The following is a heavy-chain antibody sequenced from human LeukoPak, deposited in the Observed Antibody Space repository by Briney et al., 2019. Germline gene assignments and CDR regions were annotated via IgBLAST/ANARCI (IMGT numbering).Heavy chain of an antibody. Sequence: PGGSLRLSCAASGFTFSSYAMTWARQAPGKGLGWVSAISGSGGSTYYADSVKGRFTISRDNSKTTLYLQMNSLRAEDTAVYYCAKEPKVGYSYGFDYWGQGTLVTVSS. CDR1: GFTFSSYA. D-gene: IGHD5-18*01. CDR3: AKEPKVGYSYGFDY. J-gene: IGHJ4*02. CDR2: ISGSGGST. V-gene: IGHV3-23*01.